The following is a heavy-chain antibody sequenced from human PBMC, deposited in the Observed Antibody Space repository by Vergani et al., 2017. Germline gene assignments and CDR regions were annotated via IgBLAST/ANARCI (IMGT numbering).Heavy chain of an antibody. J-gene: IGHJ4*02. V-gene: IGHV1-46*01. CDR1: GGTFSSYA. CDR3: ARETQQLVVFDY. Sequence: QVQLVQSGAEVKKPGSSVKVSCKASGGTFSSYAISWVRQAPGQGLEWMGIINPSGGSTSYAQKFQGRVTMTRDTSTSTVYMELSSLRSEDTAVYYCARETQQLVVFDYWGQGTLVTVSS. D-gene: IGHD6-13*01. CDR2: INPSGGST.